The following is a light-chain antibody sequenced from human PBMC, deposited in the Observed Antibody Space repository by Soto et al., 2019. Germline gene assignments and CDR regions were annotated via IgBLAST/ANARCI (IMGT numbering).Light chain of an antibody. CDR3: SSHTSGSTRV. CDR2: DVT. CDR1: FSDDGGYAY. J-gene: IGLJ1*01. V-gene: IGLV2-14*03. Sequence: QSVMTTPASVSGSPGQSIAIYCTCTFSDDGGYAYVSWYQQHPDKAPKLMIYDVTNRPSWVPNRSSGSPSAHPASLAVSGLQPEDEAVYYCSSHTSGSTRVFGSGTKVTVL.